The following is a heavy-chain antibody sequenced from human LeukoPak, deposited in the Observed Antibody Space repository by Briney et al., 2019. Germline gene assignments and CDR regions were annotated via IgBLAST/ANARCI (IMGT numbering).Heavy chain of an antibody. V-gene: IGHV4-38-2*02. CDR2: IYHSGST. D-gene: IGHD3-10*01. Sequence: SETLSLTCTVSGYSIRSGDYWGWIRQPPGKGLEWIGNIYHSGSTNYNPSLKSRVTISVDTSKNQLSLKLSSVTAADTAVFYCARGAIPHFGSGSYLNYWGQGTLVTVSS. CDR3: ARGAIPHFGSGSYLNY. CDR1: GYSIRSGDY. J-gene: IGHJ4*02.